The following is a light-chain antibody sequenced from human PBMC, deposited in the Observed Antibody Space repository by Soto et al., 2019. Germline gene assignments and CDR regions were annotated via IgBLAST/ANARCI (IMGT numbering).Light chain of an antibody. J-gene: IGLJ3*02. CDR3: SSFISSSWV. CDR2: EVS. CDR1: SSDVVGYYH. Sequence: QSALSQPASVSGSPGQSITISCTGTSSDVVGYYHVSWYQQHPGKARYVMFYEVSNRPSGVSNRFSGPTPGNTTSLTISGLQAEGEADYYCSSFISSSWVFGGGTKVTVL. V-gene: IGLV2-14*01.